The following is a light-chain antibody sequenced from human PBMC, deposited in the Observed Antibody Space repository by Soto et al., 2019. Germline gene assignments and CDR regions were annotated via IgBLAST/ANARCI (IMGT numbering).Light chain of an antibody. Sequence: QPVLAQPPSVSGAPGQRVTISCTGSNSNIGADYDVHWYQQFPGAAPKLLIYGNTNRPSGVPDRFSGSKSRISASLAITGLQAEDEADYFCQSYDSGLSGVVFGGGTQLTVL. V-gene: IGLV1-40*01. CDR2: GNT. CDR3: QSYDSGLSGVV. CDR1: NSNIGADYD. J-gene: IGLJ2*01.